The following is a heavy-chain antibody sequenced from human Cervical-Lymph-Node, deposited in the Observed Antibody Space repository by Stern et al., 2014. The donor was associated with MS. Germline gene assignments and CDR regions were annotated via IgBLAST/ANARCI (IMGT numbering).Heavy chain of an antibody. CDR3: ARRKDIAEVGPVFDS. CDR1: GFDFSTYT. V-gene: IGHV3-21*01. J-gene: IGHJ4*02. Sequence: EVQLVESGGGLVKPGGSLRLSCAASGFDFSTYTMSWVRQAPGKGLEWVSCIISSSTSIYYADSVQGRITISRDNAKNSLYLQMNSLRAEDTAVYFCARRKDIAEVGPVFDSWGQGTLVTVSS. CDR2: IISSSTSI. D-gene: IGHD6-13*01.